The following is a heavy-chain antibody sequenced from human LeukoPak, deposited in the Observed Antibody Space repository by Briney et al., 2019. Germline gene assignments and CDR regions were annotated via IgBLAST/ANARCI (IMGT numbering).Heavy chain of an antibody. J-gene: IGHJ3*02. CDR3: ARDQLWFGERRGAFDI. CDR1: RFTFSTYS. D-gene: IGHD3-10*01. CDR2: ISSRSTYI. Sequence: PGGSLRLSCAASRFTFSTYSMNWVRQAPGKGLEWVSSISSRSTYIYYADSVKGRFTISRDNAKNSLYLQMNSLRAEDTAVYYCARDQLWFGERRGAFDIWGQGTMVTVSS. V-gene: IGHV3-21*01.